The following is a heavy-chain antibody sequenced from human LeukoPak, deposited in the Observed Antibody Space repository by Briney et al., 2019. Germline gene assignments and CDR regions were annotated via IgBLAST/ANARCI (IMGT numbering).Heavy chain of an antibody. Sequence: GGSLILSCATSGFTFTDYSMNWVRQAPGKGLEWVSSISTVSTYTFYGDSVKGRFTISRDNRKNILYLQMSSLSAEDTAVYYCTRDGNGYYYYNYMDVWGKGTTVTVSS. J-gene: IGHJ6*03. CDR3: TRDGNGYYYYNYMDV. D-gene: IGHD1-14*01. CDR1: GFTFTDYS. CDR2: ISTVSTYT. V-gene: IGHV3-21*06.